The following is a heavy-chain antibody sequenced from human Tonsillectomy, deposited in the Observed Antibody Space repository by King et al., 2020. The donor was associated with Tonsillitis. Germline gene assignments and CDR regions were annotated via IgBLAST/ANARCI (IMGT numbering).Heavy chain of an antibody. D-gene: IGHD3-22*01. CDR2: IWYDGSNQ. V-gene: IGHV3-33*08. Sequence: QLVQSGGGVVQPGRSLRLSCAASGFTFSSSGMHWVRQAPGRGLEWVAVIWYDGSNQYYADSVKDRFTISRDNSKNTLYLQMNSLRAEDTAEYYCARDRIVAVIGGGFDIWGQGTRVTVSS. CDR3: ARDRIVAVIGGGFDI. CDR1: GFTFSSSG. J-gene: IGHJ3*02.